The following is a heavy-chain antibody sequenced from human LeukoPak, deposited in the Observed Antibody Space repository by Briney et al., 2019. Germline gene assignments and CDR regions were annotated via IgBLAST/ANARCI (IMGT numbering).Heavy chain of an antibody. CDR2: IFSHGEA. CDR3: ARDPPAVSINTYA. V-gene: IGHV3-66*01. J-gene: IGHJ4*02. CDR1: GFTVGNNY. D-gene: IGHD2-8*01. Sequence: GGSLRLSCAASGFTVGNNYMNWVRQAPGKGLEWVSLIFSHGEASYADSVKGRFTISRDNSKNTLYLQMNGLRVEDTAVYYCARDPPAVSINTYAWGQGTLVTVSS.